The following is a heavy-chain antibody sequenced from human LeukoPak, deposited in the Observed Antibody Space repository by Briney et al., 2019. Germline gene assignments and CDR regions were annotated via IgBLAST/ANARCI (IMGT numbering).Heavy chain of an antibody. Sequence: ASVKVSCKASGYTFTGYYMHWVRQAPGQGLEWMGWINPNSGGTNYAQKFQGRVTMTRDTSISTAYMELSRLRSDDTAVYYCARVPAKYYDILTGPSYNWFDPWGQGTLVTVSS. CDR3: ARVPAKYYDILTGPSYNWFDP. CDR2: INPNSGGT. D-gene: IGHD3-9*01. CDR1: GYTFTGYY. V-gene: IGHV1-2*02. J-gene: IGHJ5*02.